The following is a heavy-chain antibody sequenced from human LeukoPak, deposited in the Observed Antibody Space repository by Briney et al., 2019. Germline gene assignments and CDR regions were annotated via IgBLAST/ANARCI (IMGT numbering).Heavy chain of an antibody. V-gene: IGHV3-30*18. D-gene: IGHD3-22*01. J-gene: IGHJ4*02. Sequence: GRSLRLSCAASGFTFSSYGMHWVRQAPGKGLEWVAVISYDGSNKYYADSVKGRFTISRDNSKSTLYLQMNSLRAEDTAVYYCAKARGVGGYYDSSGPIDYWGQGTLVTVSS. CDR1: GFTFSSYG. CDR2: ISYDGSNK. CDR3: AKARGVGGYYDSSGPIDY.